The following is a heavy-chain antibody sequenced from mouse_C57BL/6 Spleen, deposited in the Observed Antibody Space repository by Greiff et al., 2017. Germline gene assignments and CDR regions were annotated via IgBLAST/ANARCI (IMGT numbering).Heavy chain of an antibody. CDR1: GFTFSDYY. CDR3: ARDHYYGTSYWYFDV. CDR2: INYDGSST. V-gene: IGHV5-16*01. J-gene: IGHJ1*03. Sequence: DVMLVESEGGLVQPGSSMKLSCTASGFTFSDYYMAWVRQVPEKGLEWVANINYDGSSTYYLDSLKSRFIISRDNAKNILYLQMSSLKSEDTATYYCARDHYYGTSYWYFDVWGTGTTVTVSS. D-gene: IGHD1-2*01.